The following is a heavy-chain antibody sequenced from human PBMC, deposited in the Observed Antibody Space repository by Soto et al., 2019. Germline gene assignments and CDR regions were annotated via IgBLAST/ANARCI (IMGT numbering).Heavy chain of an antibody. CDR3: ARGTPYDFWSGYSFEPVLRGMDV. D-gene: IGHD3-3*01. CDR2: IGTAGDT. Sequence: EVQLVESGGGLVQPGGSLRLSCAASGFTFSSYDMHWVRQATGKGLEWVSAIGTAGDTYYPGSVKGRFTISRENAKNSLYLQMNSLRAGDTAVYYCARGTPYDFWSGYSFEPVLRGMDVWGQGTTVTVSS. CDR1: GFTFSSYD. J-gene: IGHJ6*02. V-gene: IGHV3-13*01.